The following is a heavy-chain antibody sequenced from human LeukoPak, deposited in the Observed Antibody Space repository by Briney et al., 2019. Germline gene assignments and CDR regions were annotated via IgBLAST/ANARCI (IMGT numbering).Heavy chain of an antibody. V-gene: IGHV3-11*01. D-gene: IGHD2-2*01. CDR1: GFTFSDYY. CDR3: AREVGYCSSTSCPDNWFDP. CDR2: ISSSGSTI. Sequence: GGSLRLSCAASGFTFSDYYMSWIRQAPGKGLEWVSYISSSGSTIYYADSVKGRFTISRDNAKNSLYLQMNSLRAEDTALYHCAREVGYCSSTSCPDNWFDPWGQGTLVTFSS. J-gene: IGHJ5*02.